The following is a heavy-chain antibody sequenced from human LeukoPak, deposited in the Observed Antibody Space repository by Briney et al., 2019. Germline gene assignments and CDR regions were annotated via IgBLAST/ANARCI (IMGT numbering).Heavy chain of an antibody. V-gene: IGHV1-69*13. CDR2: IIPIFGTA. J-gene: IGHJ5*02. Sequence: SVKVSCKASGGTFSGYAISWVRQAPGQGLEWMGGIIPIFGTANYAQKFQGRVTITADESTSTAYMELSSLRSEDTAVYYCASVEYDSSGYYSLDNWFDPWGQGTLVTVSS. CDR1: GGTFSGYA. CDR3: ASVEYDSSGYYSLDNWFDP. D-gene: IGHD3-22*01.